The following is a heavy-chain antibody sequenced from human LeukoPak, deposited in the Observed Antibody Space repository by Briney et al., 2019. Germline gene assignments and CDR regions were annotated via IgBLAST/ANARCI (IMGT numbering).Heavy chain of an antibody. D-gene: IGHD2-21*02. CDR3: ARQGVATAIDY. J-gene: IGHJ4*02. V-gene: IGHV4-4*07. CDR2: ISASGNT. CDR1: GGSICNYY. Sequence: PSEILSLTCTVSGGSICNYYWSWIRQPAGKGLEWIGRISASGNTNYNPSLKSRVTMSVDTSMNLFALKLSSVTAADTAGYYCARQGVATAIDYWGQGTLVTVSS.